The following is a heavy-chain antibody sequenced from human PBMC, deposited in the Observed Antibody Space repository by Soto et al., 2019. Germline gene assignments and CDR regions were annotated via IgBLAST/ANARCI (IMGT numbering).Heavy chain of an antibody. V-gene: IGHV3-73*01. J-gene: IGHJ4*02. D-gene: IGHD2-8*01. Sequence: EVQLVESGGGLVQPGGSLKLSCAASGFTFSGSAMHWVRQASGKGLEWVGRIRSKANSYATAYAASVKGRFTISRDDSKNTAYLQMNSLKTEAPAVYYCTRRRCTNGVCYTDYWGQGTLVTVSS. CDR3: TRRRCTNGVCYTDY. CDR2: IRSKANSYAT. CDR1: GFTFSGSA.